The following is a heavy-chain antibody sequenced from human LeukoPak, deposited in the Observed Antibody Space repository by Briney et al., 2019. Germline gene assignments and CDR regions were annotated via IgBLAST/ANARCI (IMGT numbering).Heavy chain of an antibody. CDR1: GFTFSSYA. V-gene: IGHV3-23*01. J-gene: IGHJ4*02. CDR2: VSASGGTT. CDR3: AKLYGSGTYYNLFDY. D-gene: IGHD3-10*01. Sequence: GGSLRLSCAASGFTFSSYAMSWVRQAPGKGLEWVAAVSASGGTTHHADSVKGRFTISRDNSKNTLYLQMNSLRAEDTAVYYCAKLYGSGTYYNLFDYWGQGTLVTVSS.